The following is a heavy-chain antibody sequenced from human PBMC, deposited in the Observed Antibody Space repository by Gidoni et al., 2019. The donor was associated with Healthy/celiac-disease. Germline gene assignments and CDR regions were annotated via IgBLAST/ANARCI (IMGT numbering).Heavy chain of an antibody. CDR2: ISWNSGSI. Sequence: EVQLVESGGGLVQPGRSLRLSCAASGFTFDDYAMHWVRQAPGKGLEWVSGISWNSGSIGYADSVKGRFTISRDNAKNSLYLQMNSLRAEDTALYYCAKAFLGVGATDAFDIWGQGTMVTVSS. V-gene: IGHV3-9*01. D-gene: IGHD1-26*01. CDR3: AKAFLGVGATDAFDI. J-gene: IGHJ3*02. CDR1: GFTFDDYA.